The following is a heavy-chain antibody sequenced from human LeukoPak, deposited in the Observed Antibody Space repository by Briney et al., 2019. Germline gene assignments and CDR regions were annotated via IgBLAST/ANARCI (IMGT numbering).Heavy chain of an antibody. CDR2: ITHRGST. CDR1: GASFSGFY. D-gene: IGHD3-10*01. CDR3: ARGRGIWFGXQSGWFDP. Sequence: SETLSVTCGVNGASFSGFYWSWIRQPPGKGLEWIGEITHRGSTNYNPSLKSRITVSIDTSKNQFSLNVTSVTAADTAVYYCARGRGIWFGXQSGWFDPWGQGTLVTVS. J-gene: IGHJ5*02. V-gene: IGHV4-34*01.